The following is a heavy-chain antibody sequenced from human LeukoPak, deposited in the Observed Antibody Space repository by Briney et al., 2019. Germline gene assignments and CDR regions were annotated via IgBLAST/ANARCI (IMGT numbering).Heavy chain of an antibody. V-gene: IGHV3-48*03. CDR2: ITSSGSTR. CDR1: GFTFSSYE. Sequence: GGSLRLSCAASGFTFSSYEMNWVRQAPGKGLEWVSYITSSGSTRYYADSVKGRFTISRDNAKNSLYLQMNSLRAEDTAVYYCARDLSTAAFDYWGQGTLVTVSS. CDR3: ARDLSTAAFDY. D-gene: IGHD2-15*01. J-gene: IGHJ4*02.